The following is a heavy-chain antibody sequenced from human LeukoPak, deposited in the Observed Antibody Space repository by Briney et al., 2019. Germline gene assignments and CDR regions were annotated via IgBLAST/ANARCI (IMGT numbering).Heavy chain of an antibody. Sequence: GGSLGLSCAASGISFSTYAMSWVRQAPGKGLEWVSTISGTGERTCYADSVKGRFTISRDNSKNTLYLQMNSLRADDTALFYCAKGHSEYGTGFDCWGQGALVTVSS. CDR3: AKGHSEYGTGFDC. V-gene: IGHV3-23*01. CDR2: ISGTGERT. D-gene: IGHD4-17*01. J-gene: IGHJ4*02. CDR1: GISFSTYA.